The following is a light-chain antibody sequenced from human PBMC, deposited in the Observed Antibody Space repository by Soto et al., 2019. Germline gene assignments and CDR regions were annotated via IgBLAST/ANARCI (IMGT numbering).Light chain of an antibody. CDR1: QSVSSK. J-gene: IGKJ4*01. Sequence: ETVMTRSPATLSVSPGERATLSCRASQSVSSKLAWYQQKPGQAPRLLIYGASTRATGIPARFSGSGSGTQFTLTISSLQSEDFAVYYCQQYDNWPPVTFGGGTKVEIK. CDR3: QQYDNWPPVT. V-gene: IGKV3-15*01. CDR2: GAS.